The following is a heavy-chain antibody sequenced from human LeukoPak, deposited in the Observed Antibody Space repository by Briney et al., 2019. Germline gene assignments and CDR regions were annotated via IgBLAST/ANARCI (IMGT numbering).Heavy chain of an antibody. CDR3: ARPRIAAAGNVYYMDV. V-gene: IGHV5-51*01. D-gene: IGHD6-13*01. J-gene: IGHJ6*03. CDR1: GYSFTSYW. CDR2: IYPGDSDT. Sequence: GESLKISCKGSGYSFTSYWIGWVRQIPGKGLEWMGIIYPGDSDTRYSPSFQAQVTISADKSISTAYLQWSSMKASDTAMYYCARPRIAAAGNVYYMDVWGKGTTVTVSS.